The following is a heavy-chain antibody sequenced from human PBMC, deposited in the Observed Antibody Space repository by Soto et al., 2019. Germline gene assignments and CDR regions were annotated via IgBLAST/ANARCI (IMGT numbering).Heavy chain of an antibody. D-gene: IGHD2-15*01. CDR1: GFTFSSYV. V-gene: IGHV3-30*18. CDR2: ISYDGTNK. CDR3: AKDWGRYCSGRTCYLFDY. J-gene: IGHJ4*02. Sequence: QVQLVESGGGVVQPGRSLRLSCAASGFTFSSYVMHWVRQAPGKGLEWVAFISYDGTNKYYSDSVKGRFTISRDNSKNTLDLQMDSLRAEDTAVYYCAKDWGRYCSGRTCYLFDYWGQGTLVTVSS.